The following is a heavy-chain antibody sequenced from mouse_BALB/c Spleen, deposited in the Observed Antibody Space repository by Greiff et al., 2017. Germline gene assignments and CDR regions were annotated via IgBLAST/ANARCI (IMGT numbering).Heavy chain of an antibody. CDR3: ARGWDDYAMDY. CDR1: GFNIKDYY. CDR2: IDPENGNT. Sequence: VQLQQSGAELVRPGALVKLSCKASGFNIKDYYMHWVKQRPEQGLEWIGWIDPENGNTIYDPKFQGKASITADTSSNTAYLQLSSLTSEDTAVYYCARGWDDYAMDYWGQGTSVTVSS. J-gene: IGHJ4*01. V-gene: IGHV14-1*02. D-gene: IGHD4-1*01.